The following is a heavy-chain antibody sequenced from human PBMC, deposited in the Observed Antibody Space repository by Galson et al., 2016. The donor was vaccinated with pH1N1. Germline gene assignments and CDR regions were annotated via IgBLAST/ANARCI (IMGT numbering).Heavy chain of an antibody. J-gene: IGHJ4*02. V-gene: IGHV4-61*02. Sequence: TLSLTCTVSGGSISSDNYYWSWIRQPAGKGLEWIGRIYNSGNTMYNPSLRSRVTISLDTSKNQFSLDLSSVTAADTAVYYCARESGYCSTSGCHYGLDYWGQGALVTVSS. D-gene: IGHD2-2*03. CDR2: IYNSGNT. CDR3: ARESGYCSTSGCHYGLDY. CDR1: GGSISSDNYY.